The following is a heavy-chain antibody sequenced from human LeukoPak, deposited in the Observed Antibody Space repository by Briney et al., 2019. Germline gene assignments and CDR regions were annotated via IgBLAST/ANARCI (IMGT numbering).Heavy chain of an antibody. J-gene: IGHJ4*02. V-gene: IGHV4-34*01. CDR3: AREVDTAMDDY. Sequence: SSETLSLTCAVYGGSFSGYYWSWIRQPPGKGLEWIGEINHSGSTNYNPSLKSRVTISVDTSKNQFSLKLSSVTAADTAVYYCAREVDTAMDDYWGQGTLVTVSS. CDR2: INHSGST. D-gene: IGHD5-18*01. CDR1: GGSFSGYY.